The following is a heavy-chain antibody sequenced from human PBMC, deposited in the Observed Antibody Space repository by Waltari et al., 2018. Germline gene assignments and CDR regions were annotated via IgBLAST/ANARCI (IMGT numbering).Heavy chain of an antibody. J-gene: IGHJ4*02. Sequence: QVQLQQWGAGLLKPSETLSLTCAVYGGSFSGYYWSWIRQPPGKGLEWIGEINHSGSTNDNPSLKSRVTISVDTSKNQFSLKLSSVTAADTAVYYCARAPSYYYDSSGYYSPLDYWGQGTLVTVSS. CDR1: GGSFSGYY. D-gene: IGHD3-22*01. CDR3: ARAPSYYYDSSGYYSPLDY. V-gene: IGHV4-34*01. CDR2: INHSGST.